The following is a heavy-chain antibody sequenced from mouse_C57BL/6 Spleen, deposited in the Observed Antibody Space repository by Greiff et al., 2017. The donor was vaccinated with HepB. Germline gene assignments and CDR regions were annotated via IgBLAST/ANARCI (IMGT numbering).Heavy chain of an antibody. D-gene: IGHD1-1*01. CDR3: ARHEGASYYGSSPSYFDY. CDR2: FYPGSGSI. V-gene: IGHV1-62-2*01. Sequence: VQLQQSGAELVKPGASVKLSCKASGYTFTEYTIHWVKQRSGQGLEWIGWFYPGSGSIKYNEKFKDKATLTADKSSSTVYMELSRLTSEDSAVYFCARHEGASYYGSSPSYFDYWGQGTTLTVSS. CDR1: GYTFTEYT. J-gene: IGHJ2*01.